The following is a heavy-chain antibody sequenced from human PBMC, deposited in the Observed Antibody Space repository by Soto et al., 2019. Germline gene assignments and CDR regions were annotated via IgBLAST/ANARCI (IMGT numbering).Heavy chain of an antibody. J-gene: IGHJ4*02. CDR1: GFTFSSYW. Sequence: GGSLRLSCAASGFTFSSYWMSWVRQSPGKGLEWVANIKQDGSEKYYVDSVKGRFTISRDNAKNSLYLQMNSLRAEDTAVYYCARDFGLVGATCDYWGQGTLVTVSS. V-gene: IGHV3-7*03. CDR2: IKQDGSEK. D-gene: IGHD1-26*01. CDR3: ARDFGLVGATCDY.